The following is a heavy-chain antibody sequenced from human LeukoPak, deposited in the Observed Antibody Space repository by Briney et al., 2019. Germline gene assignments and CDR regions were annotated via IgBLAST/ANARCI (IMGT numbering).Heavy chain of an antibody. CDR2: ISDSGGST. CDR1: GFTFRTYA. J-gene: IGHJ4*02. Sequence: GGSLRLSCAASGFTFRTYAMSWVRQAPGKGLEWVSCISDSGGSTYYADSVKGRFTISRDNSKNTLYLQMSSLGAEDTAVYYCARGRRSSCYSGVDSWGQGTLVTVSS. V-gene: IGHV3-23*01. D-gene: IGHD2-2*02. CDR3: ARGRRSSCYSGVDS.